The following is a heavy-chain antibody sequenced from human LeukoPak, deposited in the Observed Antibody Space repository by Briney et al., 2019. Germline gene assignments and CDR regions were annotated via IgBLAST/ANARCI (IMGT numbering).Heavy chain of an antibody. D-gene: IGHD3-22*01. CDR1: GYTLTALS. CDR3: ATSVGSYDSSGYYPTLFDY. Sequence: ASVKVSCKVSGYTLTALSMHWVRQAPGKGLEWMGGFDPEDGEAIYAQKFQGRVTMTEDTSTDTAYMELSSLRCDHTAVYYSATSVGSYDSSGYYPTLFDYWGQGTLVTVSS. V-gene: IGHV1-24*01. CDR2: FDPEDGEA. J-gene: IGHJ4*02.